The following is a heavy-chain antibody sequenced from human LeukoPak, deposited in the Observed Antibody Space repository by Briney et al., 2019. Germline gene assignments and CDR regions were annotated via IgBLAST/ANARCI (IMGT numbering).Heavy chain of an antibody. D-gene: IGHD6-19*01. J-gene: IGHJ3*02. CDR2: IYYSGST. Sequence: SETLSLTCTVSGGSISSYYWSWIRQPPGKGLEWIGYIYYSGSTNYNPSLKSRVTISVDTSKNQFSLKLSSVTAADTAVYYCARVRSSGWYAFDIWGQGTMVTASS. V-gene: IGHV4-59*01. CDR3: ARVRSSGWYAFDI. CDR1: GGSISSYY.